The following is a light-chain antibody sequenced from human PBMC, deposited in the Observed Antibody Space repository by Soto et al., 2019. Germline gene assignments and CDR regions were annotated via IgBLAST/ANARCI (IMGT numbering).Light chain of an antibody. CDR3: IQDYNYPLT. J-gene: IGKJ4*01. V-gene: IGKV1-39*01. CDR1: QRISTY. Sequence: DIQMTQSPSSLSASVGDRVTITCRASQRISTYLNWYQQKPGKAPKFLIYDASNLQSGVPSRFSGGGSGTDFTLTISSLQPEDFATYYCIQDYNYPLTFGGGTRVEIK. CDR2: DAS.